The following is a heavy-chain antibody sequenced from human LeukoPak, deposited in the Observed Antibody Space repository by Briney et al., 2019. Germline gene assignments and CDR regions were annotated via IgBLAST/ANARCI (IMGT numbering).Heavy chain of an antibody. CDR3: ARGCIQIQTFDF. CDR1: GYSISSGYY. Sequence: PSETLSLTCTVSGYSISSGYYWGWIRQPPGKGLEWIGSIYHSGSTYYNPSLKSRVTISVDTSKNQFSLKLSSVTAADTAVYYCARGCIQIQTFDFWGQGTLVTVSP. J-gene: IGHJ4*02. CDR2: IYHSGST. D-gene: IGHD5-18*01. V-gene: IGHV4-38-2*02.